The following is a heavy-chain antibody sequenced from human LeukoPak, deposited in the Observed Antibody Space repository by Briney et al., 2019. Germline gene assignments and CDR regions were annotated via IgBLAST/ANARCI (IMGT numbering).Heavy chain of an antibody. Sequence: GGSLRLSCAASGFTLSNYGIHWVRQAPGKGLEWVAFIRYDGSNKYYADSVKGRFTISRDNSKNTLYLQINSLRAEDTAVYYCARRAGAYSHPYDCWSQGTLVTVSS. CDR3: ARRAGAYSHPYDC. D-gene: IGHD4/OR15-4a*01. V-gene: IGHV3-30*02. CDR1: GFTLSNYG. CDR2: IRYDGSNK. J-gene: IGHJ4*02.